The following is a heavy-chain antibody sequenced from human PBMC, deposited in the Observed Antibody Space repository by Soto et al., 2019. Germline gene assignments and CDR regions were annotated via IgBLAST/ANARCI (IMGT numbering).Heavy chain of an antibody. CDR1: GFTFSSYA. D-gene: IGHD3-22*01. CDR3: AKVPMIVVVRTSFYFDY. CDR2: ISGSGGST. J-gene: IGHJ4*02. Sequence: LRLSCAASGFTFSSYAMIWVRQAPLKGLGWVSAISGSGGSTYYADSVKGRFTISRDNSKNTLYLQMNSLRAEDTAVYYCAKVPMIVVVRTSFYFDYWGQGTLVTVSS. V-gene: IGHV3-23*01.